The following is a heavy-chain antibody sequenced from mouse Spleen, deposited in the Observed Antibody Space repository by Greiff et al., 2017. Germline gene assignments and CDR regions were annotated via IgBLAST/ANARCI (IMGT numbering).Heavy chain of an antibody. V-gene: IGHV1S81*02. CDR3: ARSGENY. CDR1: GYTFTSYW. Sequence: QVQLQQPGAELVKPGASVKLSCKASGYTFTSYWMHWVKQRPGQGLEWIGEINPSNGRTNYNEKFKSKATLTVDKSSSTAYMQLSSLTSEDSAVYYCARSGENYWGQGTTLTVSS. CDR2: INPSNGRT. J-gene: IGHJ2*01. D-gene: IGHD3-1*01.